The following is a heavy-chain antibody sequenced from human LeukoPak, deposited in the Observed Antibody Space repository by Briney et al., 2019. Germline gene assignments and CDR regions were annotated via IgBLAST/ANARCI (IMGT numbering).Heavy chain of an antibody. CDR2: INSDGTST. J-gene: IGHJ4*02. Sequence: GGSLRLSCAASGFTFSWYWMDWVRQAPGKRLVWVSRINSDGTSTTYADSVKGRFTISRDNAKSTLYLQMSSLRAEDTAVYYCARDLRSSSPRFDYWGQGTLVTVSS. D-gene: IGHD6-6*01. CDR1: GFTFSWYW. V-gene: IGHV3-74*01. CDR3: ARDLRSSSPRFDY.